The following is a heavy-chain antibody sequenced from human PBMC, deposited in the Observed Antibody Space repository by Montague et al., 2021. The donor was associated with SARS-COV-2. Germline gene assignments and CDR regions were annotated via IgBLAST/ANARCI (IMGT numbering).Heavy chain of an antibody. Sequence: SETLSLTCSRLGSWYRGEDWKSTRLNSSHHGESYAEISLKRSTNYNPSLKSRVTISVDTSKNQFSLKLSSVTAADTAVYYCARGSVDIVVVVAATPPYFDYGGQGNLVTVSS. CDR3: ARGSVDIVVVVAATPPYFDY. CDR2: ISLKRST. V-gene: IGHV4-34*01. CDR1: GSWYRGED. J-gene: IGHJ4*02. D-gene: IGHD2-15*01.